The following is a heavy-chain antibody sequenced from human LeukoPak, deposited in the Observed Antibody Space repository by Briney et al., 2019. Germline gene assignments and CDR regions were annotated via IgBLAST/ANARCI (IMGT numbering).Heavy chain of an antibody. CDR1: GYIFTDYY. V-gene: IGHV1/OR15-1*04. J-gene: IGHJ3*02. CDR3: VSLAGVALNAFDI. D-gene: IGHD3-3*01. Sequence: SGKVSCTASGYIFTDYYMHWVREAPGQELGWGGGSNPNSGGANDAQKLQGRVTITRATSASTGSMGLGSRRSGETAVGYCVSLAGVALNAFDIWGQGTLVTVSS. CDR2: SNPNSGGA.